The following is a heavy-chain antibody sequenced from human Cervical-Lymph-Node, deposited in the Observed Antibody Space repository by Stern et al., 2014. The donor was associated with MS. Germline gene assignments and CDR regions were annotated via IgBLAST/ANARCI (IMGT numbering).Heavy chain of an antibody. J-gene: IGHJ4*02. CDR1: GYTFTSNK. D-gene: IGHD6-19*01. Sequence: QVQLVQSGAEVKKPGASVKVSCKAFGYTFTSNKMHWVRQAPGQGLEWMGIINPVGGSTRYAQKLQGRVTMTRDTSTSTVYMELTSLRSEDTAVYSCARDNGGWSVDSWGQGTLVIVSS. V-gene: IGHV1-46*01. CDR2: INPVGGST. CDR3: ARDNGGWSVDS.